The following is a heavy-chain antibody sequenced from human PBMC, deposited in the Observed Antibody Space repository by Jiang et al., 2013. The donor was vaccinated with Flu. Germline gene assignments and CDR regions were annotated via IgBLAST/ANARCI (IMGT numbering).Heavy chain of an antibody. CDR1: GGTFDRNA. J-gene: IGHJ6*02. CDR3: ARDIHYFNNGDMTPVYYDYYGMDA. D-gene: IGHD4-11*01. V-gene: IGHV1-69*01. Sequence: EVKKPGSSVKVSCKVSGGTFDRNAINWVRQAPGQGLEWVGGIIPIFATANYAQKFQGRVTITADESTSIVYMELRSLRSEDTAIYYCARDIHYFNNGDMTPVYYDYYGMDAWGQGTTVTVSS. CDR2: IIPIFATA.